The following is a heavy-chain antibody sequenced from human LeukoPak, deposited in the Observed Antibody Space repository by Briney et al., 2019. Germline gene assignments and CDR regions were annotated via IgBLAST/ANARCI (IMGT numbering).Heavy chain of an antibody. J-gene: IGHJ3*02. D-gene: IGHD3-3*01. CDR1: GFSVSSNF. CDR3: ASRHYDFWSGYLDDAFDI. V-gene: IGHV3-66*01. Sequence: GGSLRLSCAASGFSVSSNFMSWVRQAPGKGLEWVSVIYSIGSTYYADSVKGRFTISRDNAKNSLYLQMNSLRAEDTAVYYCASRHYDFWSGYLDDAFDIWGQGTMVTVSS. CDR2: IYSIGST.